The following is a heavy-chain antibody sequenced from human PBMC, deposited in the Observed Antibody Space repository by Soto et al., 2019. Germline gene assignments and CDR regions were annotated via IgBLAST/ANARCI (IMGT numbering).Heavy chain of an antibody. CDR1: GYTFTSYY. CDR3: ARDRKEYGSHVVSYSYGMDV. CDR2: INPSGGST. D-gene: IGHD6-6*01. Sequence: ASVKVSCKASGYTFTSYYMDWVRQAPGQGLEWMGIINPSGGSTSYAQKFQGRVTMTRDTSTSTVYMELSSLRSEDTAVYYCARDRKEYGSHVVSYSYGMDVWGQGTTVTVSS. V-gene: IGHV1-46*01. J-gene: IGHJ6*02.